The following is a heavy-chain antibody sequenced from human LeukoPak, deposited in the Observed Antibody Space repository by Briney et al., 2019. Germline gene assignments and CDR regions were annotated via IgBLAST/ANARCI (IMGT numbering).Heavy chain of an antibody. CDR2: INWNGGST. CDR3: ARGPLGRYYYYMDV. D-gene: IGHD1-14*01. Sequence: PGGSLRLSCAASGFTFDDYGMSWVRQAPGKGLEWVSGINWNGGSTGYADSVKGRFTISRDNAKNSLYPQMNSLRAEDTALYYCARGPLGRYYYYMDVWGKGTTVTVSS. V-gene: IGHV3-20*04. CDR1: GFTFDDYG. J-gene: IGHJ6*03.